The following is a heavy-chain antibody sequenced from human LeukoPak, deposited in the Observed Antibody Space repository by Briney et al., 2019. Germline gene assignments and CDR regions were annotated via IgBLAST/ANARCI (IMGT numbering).Heavy chain of an antibody. V-gene: IGHV3-48*01. CDR1: GFTFSSYS. D-gene: IGHD3-22*01. CDR3: ATAPGYYYDSSGPDY. CDR2: ISSSSSTI. J-gene: IGHJ4*02. Sequence: GGSLRLSCGASGFTFSSYSMNWVRQAPGKGREWVSYISSSSSTIYYADSVKGRFTISRDNAKNSLYLQMNSLRAEDTAVYYCATAPGYYYDSSGPDYWGQGTLVTVST.